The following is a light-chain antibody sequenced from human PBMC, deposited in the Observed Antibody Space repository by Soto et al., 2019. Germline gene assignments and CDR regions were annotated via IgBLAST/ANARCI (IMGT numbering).Light chain of an antibody. CDR1: QSISIW. J-gene: IGKJ1*01. CDR3: QQYNDYSWT. CDR2: KAS. Sequence: DIQMTQSPSTLSASVGDRVAITCRASQSISIWLAWYQQKPGKAPKLLIYKASSLESGVPSRFSGSGSGTEFTLTSSSRQPDDFATYYCQQYNDYSWTFGQGTKVEIK. V-gene: IGKV1-5*03.